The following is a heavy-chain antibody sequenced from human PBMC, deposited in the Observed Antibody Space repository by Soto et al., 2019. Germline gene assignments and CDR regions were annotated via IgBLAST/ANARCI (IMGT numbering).Heavy chain of an antibody. J-gene: IGHJ4*02. Sequence: SETLSLTCAVSGGSISGGGFSWSWIRQPPGKGLEWIGYILHTGGTQYNPSLKSRVSMSVDKSKNQFSLHLTSVTAADTAVYYCARLQFGEGFDYWGQGALVTV. CDR1: GGSISGGGFS. D-gene: IGHD3-10*01. CDR2: ILHTGGT. CDR3: ARLQFGEGFDY. V-gene: IGHV4-30-2*01.